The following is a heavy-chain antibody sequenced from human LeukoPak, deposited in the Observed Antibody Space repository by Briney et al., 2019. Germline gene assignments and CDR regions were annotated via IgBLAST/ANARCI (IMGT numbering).Heavy chain of an antibody. CDR3: AREGEGVVWEQWLVRRVYFDY. CDR2: INPSGGST. D-gene: IGHD6-19*01. V-gene: IGHV1-46*01. CDR1: GYTFTSYY. J-gene: IGHJ4*02. Sequence: GASVKVSCKASGYTFTSYYMHWVRQAPGQGLEWMGIINPSGGSTSYAQKFQGRVTMTRDMSTSTVYMELSSLRSEDTAVYYCAREGEGVVWEQWLVRRVYFDYWGQGTLVTVSS.